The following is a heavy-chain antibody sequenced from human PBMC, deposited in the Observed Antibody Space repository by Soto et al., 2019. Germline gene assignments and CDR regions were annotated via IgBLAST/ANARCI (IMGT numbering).Heavy chain of an antibody. CDR3: ARGAAAGTDYYYGMDV. D-gene: IGHD6-13*01. CDR1: GGSISSYY. J-gene: IGHJ6*02. Sequence: QVQLQESGPGLVKPSETLSLTCTVSGGSISSYYWSWIRQPPGKGLEWIGYIYYRGSTNYNPSLKSRVTIAVDTSKNQFSLKLSSVTAADTAVYYCARGAAAGTDYYYGMDVWGQGTTVTVSS. V-gene: IGHV4-59*01. CDR2: IYYRGST.